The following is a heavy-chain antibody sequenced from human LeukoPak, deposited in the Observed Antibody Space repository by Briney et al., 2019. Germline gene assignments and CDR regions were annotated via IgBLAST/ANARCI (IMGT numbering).Heavy chain of an antibody. CDR2: ISGSGGST. CDR1: GFTFINYA. V-gene: IGHV3-23*01. CDR3: AKEGNFWSGYYGD. J-gene: IGHJ4*02. D-gene: IGHD3-3*01. Sequence: GGSLRLSCAASGFTFINYAVTWVRQAPGKGLEWVSVISGSGGSTYYADSVKGRFTISRDNSKNTLYLQMNSLRAEDTAVYYCAKEGNFWSGYYGDWGQGSLVTVSS.